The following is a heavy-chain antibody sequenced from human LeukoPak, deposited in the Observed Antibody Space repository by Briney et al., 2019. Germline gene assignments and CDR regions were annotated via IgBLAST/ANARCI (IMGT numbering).Heavy chain of an antibody. J-gene: IGHJ4*02. CDR3: AREVVFTAVFDY. D-gene: IGHD2-2*01. V-gene: IGHV4-39*07. CDR1: GGSISSSSYY. CDR2: IYYSGST. Sequence: SETLSLTCTVPGGSISSSSYYWGWIRQPPGKGLEWIGSIYYSGSTYYNPSLKSRVTISVDTSKNQFSLKLSSVTAADTAVYYCAREVVFTAVFDYWGQGTLVTVSS.